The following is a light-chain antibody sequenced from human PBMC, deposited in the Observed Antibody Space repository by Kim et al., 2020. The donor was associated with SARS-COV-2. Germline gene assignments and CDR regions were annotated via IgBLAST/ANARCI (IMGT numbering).Light chain of an antibody. CDR3: QSYDSNSLI. CDR1: SGSIASNY. CDR2: ADN. J-gene: IGLJ2*01. V-gene: IGLV6-57*04. Sequence: NFMLTRPHSVSESPGKTVTISCSRSSGSIASNYVQWYQQRPGSAPTTVIYADNQRPSGVPDRFSGSLDSSSNSASLTISGLKTEDEADYYCQSYDSNSLIFGGGTQLTVL.